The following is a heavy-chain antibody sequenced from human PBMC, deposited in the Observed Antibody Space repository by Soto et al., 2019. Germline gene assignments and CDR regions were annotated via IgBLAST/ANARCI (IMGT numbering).Heavy chain of an antibody. CDR2: INPNGGST. Sequence: QVQLVQSGAEVKNPGASVKPSCKASGYIFTNYYIHWVRQAPGQGLEWMAIINPNGGSTNYAQEFQGRVTLARDTFTNTVYMELSSLRSEDTAIYYCARDLTSGDYWGQGTLVTVSS. V-gene: IGHV1-46*01. CDR3: ARDLTSGDY. J-gene: IGHJ4*02. CDR1: GYIFTNYY. D-gene: IGHD7-27*01.